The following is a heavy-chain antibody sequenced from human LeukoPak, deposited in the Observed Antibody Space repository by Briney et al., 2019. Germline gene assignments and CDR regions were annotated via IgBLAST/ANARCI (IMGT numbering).Heavy chain of an antibody. V-gene: IGHV4-59*11. CDR1: GDSFSSHY. CDR3: ARSGGYSSSWSL. Sequence: PSETLSLTCAVSGDSFSSHYWTWIRQPPGKGLEWIGYISYIGSTNYNPSLKSRVTISIDTSKSQFSLKLSSVTAADTAVYYCARSGGYSSSWSLWGQGTLVTVSS. CDR2: ISYIGST. D-gene: IGHD6-13*01. J-gene: IGHJ4*02.